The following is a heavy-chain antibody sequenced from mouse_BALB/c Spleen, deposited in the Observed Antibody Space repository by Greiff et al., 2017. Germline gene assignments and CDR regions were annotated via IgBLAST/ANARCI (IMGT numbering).Heavy chain of an antibody. V-gene: IGHV3-2*02. CDR3: AREDYGAWFAY. Sequence: EVMLVESGPGLVKPSQSLSLTCTVTGYSITSDYAWNWIRQFPGNKLEWMGYISYSGSTSYNPSLKSRISITRDTSKNQFFLQLNSVTTEDTATYYCAREDYGAWFAYWGQGTLVTVSA. J-gene: IGHJ3*01. CDR2: ISYSGST. CDR1: GYSITSDYA. D-gene: IGHD2-4*01.